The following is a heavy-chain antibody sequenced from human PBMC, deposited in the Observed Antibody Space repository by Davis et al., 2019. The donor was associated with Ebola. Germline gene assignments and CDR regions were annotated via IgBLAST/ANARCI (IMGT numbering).Heavy chain of an antibody. D-gene: IGHD2-21*01. CDR2: ISGSGSAI. Sequence: GESLKISCAASGFTFSSYEMNWVRQAPGKGLEWVSYISGSGSAIYQADSLKGRFTTSSDNAKNSLYLQMNSLRAEDTAVYYCARELPGCGGDCLDYWGQGTLVTVSS. CDR3: ARELPGCGGDCLDY. V-gene: IGHV3-48*03. J-gene: IGHJ4*02. CDR1: GFTFSSYE.